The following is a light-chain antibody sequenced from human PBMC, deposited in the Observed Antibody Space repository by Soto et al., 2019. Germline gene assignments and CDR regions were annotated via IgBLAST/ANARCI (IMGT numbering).Light chain of an antibody. J-gene: IGKJ3*01. V-gene: IGKV3-20*01. Sequence: EIVLTQSPGTLSLSPGERATLSCRASQSFSSSYLAWYQQKPGQAPRLLIYGASSRATGIPDRFSGSGSGTDFTLTISSLEPEDSALYYCQHYGSALFTFGSGTKVDVK. CDR2: GAS. CDR1: QSFSSSY. CDR3: QHYGSALFT.